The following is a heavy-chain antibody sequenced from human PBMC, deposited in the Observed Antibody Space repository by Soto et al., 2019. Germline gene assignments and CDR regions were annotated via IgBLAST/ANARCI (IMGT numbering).Heavy chain of an antibody. Sequence: EVQLLESGGGLVQPGGSLRLSCAASGFTFSSYAMSWVRQAPGKGLEWVSAISGSGGSTYYADSVKGRFTISRDNSKNTLYLQMNSLSAEDTAVYYCAKDVNWNYGIGIDYWGQGTLVTVSS. CDR3: AKDVNWNYGIGIDY. CDR2: ISGSGGST. D-gene: IGHD1-7*01. CDR1: GFTFSSYA. J-gene: IGHJ4*02. V-gene: IGHV3-23*01.